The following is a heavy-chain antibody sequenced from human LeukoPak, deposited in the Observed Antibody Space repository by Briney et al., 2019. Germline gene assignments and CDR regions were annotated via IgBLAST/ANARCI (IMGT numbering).Heavy chain of an antibody. J-gene: IGHJ6*03. CDR1: GGSMSNMY. Sequence: PSETLSLTCTVSGGSMSNMYWSWIRQPPGKGLEWIGRIYTSGSTNYNPSLKSRVTISVDTSKNQFSLKLSSVTAADTAVYYCARGGHLGYCSGGSCYSSYYYMDVWGKGTTVTVSS. V-gene: IGHV4-4*08. D-gene: IGHD2-15*01. CDR2: IYTSGST. CDR3: ARGGHLGYCSGGSCYSSYYYMDV.